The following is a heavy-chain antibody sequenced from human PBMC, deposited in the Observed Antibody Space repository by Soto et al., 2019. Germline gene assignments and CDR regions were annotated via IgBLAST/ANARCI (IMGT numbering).Heavy chain of an antibody. CDR3: AGLDKVDDFWSGYYYFDY. V-gene: IGHV1-46*03. CDR2: INPSGGST. D-gene: IGHD3-3*01. CDR1: GYTFTSYY. Sequence: GASVKVSCKASGYTFTSYYMHWVRQAPGQGLEWMGIINPSGGSTSYAQKFQGRVTMTRDTSTSTVYMELSSLRSEDTAVYYCAGLDKVDDFWSGYYYFDYWGQGTLVTVSS. J-gene: IGHJ4*02.